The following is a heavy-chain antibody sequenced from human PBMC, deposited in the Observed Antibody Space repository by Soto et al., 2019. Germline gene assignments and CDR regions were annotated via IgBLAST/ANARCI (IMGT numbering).Heavy chain of an antibody. D-gene: IGHD5-12*01. J-gene: IGHJ5*02. Sequence: PGGSLRLSCAASGFTFSSYGMHWVRQAPGKGLEWVAVISYDGSNKYYADSVKGRFTISRDSSKNTVYLQMDSLKVEDTAVYYCAREVDRTSHLNWFDPWGQGVMVTVAS. V-gene: IGHV3-30*03. CDR1: GFTFSSYG. CDR3: AREVDRTSHLNWFDP. CDR2: ISYDGSNK.